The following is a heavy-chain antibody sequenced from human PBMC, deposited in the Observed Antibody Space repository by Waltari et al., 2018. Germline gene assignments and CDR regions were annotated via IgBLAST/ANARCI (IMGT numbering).Heavy chain of an antibody. CDR2: IKSQNDGATT. V-gene: IGHV3-15*01. J-gene: IGHJ4*01. CDR1: ESRFPTGS. Sequence: EVQMLETAGGEMRPGDSLSVSRVASESRFPTGSLSWVRQGPGNGLGWVGRIKSQNDGATTDFAASVRGRFSISRGDSQNMVFLHMNSLRTEDTAVYYCTTLDAPWGGWGHGTLVTVSS. CDR3: TTLDAPWGG. D-gene: IGHD7-27*01.